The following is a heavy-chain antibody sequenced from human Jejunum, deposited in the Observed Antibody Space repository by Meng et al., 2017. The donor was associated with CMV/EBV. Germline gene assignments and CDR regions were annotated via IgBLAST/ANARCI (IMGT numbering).Heavy chain of an antibody. Sequence: QVQRVQSGAEVKKPGASVKVSCKASGYTFTGYYMHWLRQAPGQGLEWMGGLIPVLNKAKSAPRFQDRVTFTADETTTTAYMELSSLTFEDTAVYFCARGRGNQPLFDFWGQGTLVTVSS. CDR1: GYTFTGYY. V-gene: IGHV1-69*01. J-gene: IGHJ4*02. D-gene: IGHD2/OR15-2a*01. CDR3: ARGRGNQPLFDF. CDR2: LIPVLNKA.